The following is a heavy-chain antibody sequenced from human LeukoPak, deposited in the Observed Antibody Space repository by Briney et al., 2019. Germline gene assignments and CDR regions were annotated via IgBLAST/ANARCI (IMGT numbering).Heavy chain of an antibody. CDR3: ARAGYYDSSGYFSFYFDR. CDR2: IHHSGGI. CDR1: GDSISSDIW. D-gene: IGHD3-22*01. J-gene: IGHJ4*02. Sequence: SETLSLTCAVSGDSISSDIWWNWVRRPPGKGLEWIGEIHHSGGINYNPSLKSRVTMSVDRSKNQFTLKLSSVTAADTAMYYCARAGYYDSSGYFSFYFDRWGQGTLVTVSS. V-gene: IGHV4-4*02.